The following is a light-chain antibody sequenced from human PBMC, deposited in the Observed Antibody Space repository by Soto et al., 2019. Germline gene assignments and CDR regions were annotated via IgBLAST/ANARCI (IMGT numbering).Light chain of an antibody. CDR3: QQYNNWPPT. Sequence: EIVTTQSPATLSLSPDERATLSCTASQSISGNLAWYQQKPGQAPRLLIYGASTRATGVPARFSDSGSETEFSLTISSLQSEDFAVYYCQQYNNWPPTFGQGTRLEIK. CDR1: QSISGN. V-gene: IGKV3-15*01. CDR2: GAS. J-gene: IGKJ5*01.